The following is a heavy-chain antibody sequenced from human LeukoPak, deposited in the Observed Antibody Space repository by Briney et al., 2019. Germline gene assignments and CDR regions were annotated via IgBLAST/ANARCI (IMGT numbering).Heavy chain of an antibody. CDR3: ARGGYIAARPIYYYYMDV. CDR2: ISAYNGNT. D-gene: IGHD6-6*01. Sequence: ASVKVSCKASGYTFTGYYMHWVRQAPGQGLEWMGWISAYNGNTNYAQKLQGRVTMTTDTSTSTAYMELRSLRSDDTAVYYCARGGYIAARPIYYYYMDVWGKGTTVTVSS. J-gene: IGHJ6*03. V-gene: IGHV1-18*04. CDR1: GYTFTGYY.